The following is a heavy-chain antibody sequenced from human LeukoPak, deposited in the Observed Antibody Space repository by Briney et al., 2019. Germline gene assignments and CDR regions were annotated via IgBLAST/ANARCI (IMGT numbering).Heavy chain of an antibody. CDR2: IYYSGST. V-gene: IGHV4-39*01. D-gene: IGHD4-23*01. J-gene: IGHJ4*02. Sequence: KPSETLSLTCTVSGGSISSSSYYWGWIRQPPGKGLEWIGSIYYSGSTYYNPSLKSRVTISVDTSKNQFSLKLSSVTAADTAVYYCARRPSTRHDYGGNSGAFDYWGQGTLVTVSS. CDR1: GGSISSSSYY. CDR3: ARRPSTRHDYGGNSGAFDY.